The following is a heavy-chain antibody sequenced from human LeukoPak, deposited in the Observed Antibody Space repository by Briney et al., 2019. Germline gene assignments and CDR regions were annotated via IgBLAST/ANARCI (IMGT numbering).Heavy chain of an antibody. CDR3: ARNRGDPSYFDY. V-gene: IGHV3-21*01. Sequence: GGSLRLSRAASGFTFSNAWMSWVRQAPGKGLEWVSSISTSSSYIYYADSVKGRFTISRNNPKNSLYLQMNSLRAEDTAVYYCARNRGDPSYFDYWGQGTLVTVSS. CDR1: GFTFSNAW. CDR2: ISTSSSYI. D-gene: IGHD4-17*01. J-gene: IGHJ4*02.